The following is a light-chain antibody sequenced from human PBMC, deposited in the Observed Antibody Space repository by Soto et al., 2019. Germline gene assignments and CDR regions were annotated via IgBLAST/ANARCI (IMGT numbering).Light chain of an antibody. Sequence: DIQMTQSPSSLSASVGNRVTITCRASQGISSWLAWYQQKPEKAPKSLIYDASSLQSGVPPRFSGSGSGTEFTLTIRSLQPDDIATYYCQLYSSYSAWTFGEGTKV. V-gene: IGKV1D-16*01. CDR2: DAS. CDR1: QGISSW. CDR3: QLYSSYSAWT. J-gene: IGKJ1*01.